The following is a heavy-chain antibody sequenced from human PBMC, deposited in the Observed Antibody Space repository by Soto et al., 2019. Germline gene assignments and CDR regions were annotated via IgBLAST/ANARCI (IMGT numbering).Heavy chain of an antibody. D-gene: IGHD2-15*01. CDR2: IYYSGST. CDR3: ARGGYCSGGSCYSSPYYFDY. Sequence: PSETLSLTCTVSGGSISSYYLSWIRQPPGKGLEWIGYIYYSGSTNYNPSLKSRVTISVDTSKNQFSLKLSSVTAADTAVYYCARGGYCSGGSCYSSPYYFDYWGQGTLVTVSS. CDR1: GGSISSYY. J-gene: IGHJ4*02. V-gene: IGHV4-59*01.